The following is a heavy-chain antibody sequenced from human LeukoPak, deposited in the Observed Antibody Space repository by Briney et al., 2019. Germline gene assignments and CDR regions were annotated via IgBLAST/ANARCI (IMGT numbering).Heavy chain of an antibody. Sequence: ASVKVSCKASGYTFTSYGISWVRQAPGQGLEWMGWISAYNGNTNYAQKLQGRVNMTTDTSTSTAYMELRSLRSDDTAVYYCASLYYYDSSGYPYYFDYWGQGTLVTVSS. CDR3: ASLYYYDSSGYPYYFDY. CDR2: ISAYNGNT. D-gene: IGHD3-22*01. V-gene: IGHV1-18*01. CDR1: GYTFTSYG. J-gene: IGHJ4*02.